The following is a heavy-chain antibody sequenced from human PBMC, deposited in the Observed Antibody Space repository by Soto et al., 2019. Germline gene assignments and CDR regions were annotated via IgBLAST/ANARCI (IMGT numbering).Heavy chain of an antibody. D-gene: IGHD2-15*01. CDR2: MNPNSGET. CDR3: ARVAGAARPRWYNWFDP. Sequence: QEQLVQSGAEVKKPGASVKVSCKTSGYTFTDYDINWVRQATGQGLEWIGWMNPNSGETGYAQKFQGRVTMTRSASLGTAYLGLSSLRSEETAVYYCARVAGAARPRWYNWFDPCCQGTLVTVSS. CDR1: GYTFTDYD. V-gene: IGHV1-8*01. J-gene: IGHJ5*02.